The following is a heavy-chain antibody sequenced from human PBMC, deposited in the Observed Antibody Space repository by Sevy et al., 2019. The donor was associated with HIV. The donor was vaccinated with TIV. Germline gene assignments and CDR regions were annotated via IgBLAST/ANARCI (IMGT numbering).Heavy chain of an antibody. V-gene: IGHV1-24*01. J-gene: IGHJ4*02. Sequence: ASVKVSCKVSGYTLTEFSIHWVRQAPGKGLEWMGGFDPGDGDAETPYAQKFRDRLTMTADTSTDTVYMELSSLRSEDTAVYYCATDTTGHHSTLDYWGQGTLVTVSS. CDR2: FDPGDGDAET. CDR3: ATDTTGHHSTLDY. D-gene: IGHD2-8*02. CDR1: GYTLTEFS.